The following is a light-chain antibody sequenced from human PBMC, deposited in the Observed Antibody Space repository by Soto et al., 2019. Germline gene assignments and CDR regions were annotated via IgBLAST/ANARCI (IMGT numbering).Light chain of an antibody. CDR1: QDINNW. J-gene: IGKJ4*01. V-gene: IGKV1-12*01. Sequence: DIQMTQSPSSVSASVGDRVTITCRASQDINNWLAWYQQKPGKAPQLLIYAASTLHSGVPSRFSGSGSGTDFTLTLSSLQPEDFATYSCQQANSFQLTCGGGNRVDIK. CDR2: AAS. CDR3: QQANSFQLT.